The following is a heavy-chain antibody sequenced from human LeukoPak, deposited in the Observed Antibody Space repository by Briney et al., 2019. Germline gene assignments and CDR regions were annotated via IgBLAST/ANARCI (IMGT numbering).Heavy chain of an antibody. J-gene: IGHJ6*02. Sequence: SETLSLTCAVYGGSFSGYYWSWIRQPPGKGLEWIGEINHSGSTNYNPSLKSRVTISVDRSKNQFPLKLSSVTAADTAVYYCARLGKNYGMDVWGQGTTVTVSS. CDR2: INHSGST. D-gene: IGHD3-16*01. V-gene: IGHV4-34*01. CDR1: GGSFSGYY. CDR3: ARLGKNYGMDV.